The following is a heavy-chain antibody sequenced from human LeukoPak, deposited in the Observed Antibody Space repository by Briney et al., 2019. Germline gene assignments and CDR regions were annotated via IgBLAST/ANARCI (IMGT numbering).Heavy chain of an antibody. CDR3: AKESGAYYDFWSGYSFYYYGMDV. D-gene: IGHD3-3*01. CDR2: ISYDGSNK. CDR1: GFTFSSYG. V-gene: IGHV3-30*18. Sequence: PGRSLRLSCAASGFTFSSYGMHGVRQAPGKGLEWVAVISYDGSNKYYADSVKGRFTISRDNSKNTLYLQMNSLRAEDTAVYYCAKESGAYYDFWSGYSFYYYGMDVWGQGTTVTVSS. J-gene: IGHJ6*02.